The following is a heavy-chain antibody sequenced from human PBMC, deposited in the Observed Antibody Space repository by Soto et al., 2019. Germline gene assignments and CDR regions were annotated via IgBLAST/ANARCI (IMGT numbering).Heavy chain of an antibody. V-gene: IGHV4-39*01. CDR1: GDSITRSGFY. Sequence: QLHLHESGPGLVKPSETLSLSCSVSGDSITRSGFYWAWIRRPPGKELEWSGSMYHTGSTYYKPSLESRLTMSVDTSKSQFSLRLTSMTAADAGVYFCARVRGGDTHVFDFWGQGARVTVSS. J-gene: IGHJ4*02. CDR3: ARVRGGDTHVFDF. D-gene: IGHD3-10*01. CDR2: MYHTGST.